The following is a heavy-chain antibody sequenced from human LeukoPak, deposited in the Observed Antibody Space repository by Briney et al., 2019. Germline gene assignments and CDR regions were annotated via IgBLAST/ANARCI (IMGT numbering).Heavy chain of an antibody. CDR2: IYYSGST. V-gene: IGHV4-59*01. CDR1: GGSISSYY. D-gene: IGHD2-2*01. J-gene: IGHJ5*02. CDR3: ARSLGYCSSTSCPNWFDP. Sequence: ASETLSLICTVSGGSISSYYWSWIRQPPGKGLEWIGDIYYSGSTNYNPSLKSRVTISVDTSKNQFSSKLSSVTAADTAVYYCARSLGYCSSTSCPNWFDPWGQGTLVTVSS.